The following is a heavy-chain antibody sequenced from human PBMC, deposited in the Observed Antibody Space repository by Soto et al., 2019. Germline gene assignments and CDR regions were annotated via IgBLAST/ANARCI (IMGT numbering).Heavy chain of an antibody. CDR1: GLIFSEST. V-gene: IGHV3-64D*06. CDR3: VKQAHGLDGVAFDY. D-gene: IGHD2-15*01. CDR2: VSTSGRST. J-gene: IGHJ4*02. Sequence: WGSLRFRWSPSGLIFSESTISWVRQVPGKGLEAISAVSTSGRSTYYADSVKDRFTISRDNSKNTLFLQMGSLRPEDTAIYYCVKQAHGLDGVAFDYWGQGTKVTVSS.